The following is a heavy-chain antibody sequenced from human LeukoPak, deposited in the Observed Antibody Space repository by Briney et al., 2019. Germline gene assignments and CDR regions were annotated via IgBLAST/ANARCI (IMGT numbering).Heavy chain of an antibody. V-gene: IGHV3-7*01. CDR1: GFTFSSYG. Sequence: PGGSLRLSCSAPGFTFSSYGMNWVRQAPGKGQEWVANINQGGSEKYYVDSVKGRFTISRDNAKNLLYLEMNSLRAEDTAVYYCLRENHDSGWSFDYWGQGTLVTVSS. J-gene: IGHJ4*02. D-gene: IGHD3-22*01. CDR3: LRENHDSGWSFDY. CDR2: INQGGSEK.